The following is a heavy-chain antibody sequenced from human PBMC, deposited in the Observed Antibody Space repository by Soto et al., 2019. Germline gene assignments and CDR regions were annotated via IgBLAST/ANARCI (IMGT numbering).Heavy chain of an antibody. CDR3: ARGGRSAFEL. J-gene: IGHJ3*01. V-gene: IGHV3-7*04. CDR1: GFTFSPNR. CDR2: IKQSESEK. Sequence: LRLSCAASGFTFSPNRMSWVRQAPGTGLQWVADIKQSESEKYYADSLKGRFTISRDNAKNSLYLQMNSLRAEDTGVYYCARGGRSAFELWGQGTMVTVSS.